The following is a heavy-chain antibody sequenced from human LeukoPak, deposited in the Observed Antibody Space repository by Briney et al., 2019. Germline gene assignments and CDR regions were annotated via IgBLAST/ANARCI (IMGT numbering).Heavy chain of an antibody. CDR3: ARGAGGSGSYARFDY. CDR2: ISAYNGNT. Sequence: ASVKVSCKASGYTFTSYGISWVRQAPGQGLEWMGWISAYNGNTNYAQKLQGRVTMTRDTSTSTVYMELSSLRSEDTAVYYCARGAGGSGSYARFDYWGQGTLVTVSS. V-gene: IGHV1-18*01. D-gene: IGHD3-10*01. CDR1: GYTFTSYG. J-gene: IGHJ4*02.